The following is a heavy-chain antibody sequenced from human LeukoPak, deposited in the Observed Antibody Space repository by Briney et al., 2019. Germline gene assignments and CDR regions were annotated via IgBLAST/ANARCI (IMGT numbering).Heavy chain of an antibody. D-gene: IGHD3-16*02. Sequence: AGGSLRLSCAASGFTFSDHYMDWVRQAPGKGLEWVGRTRNKANSYTTEYAASVKGRFTISRDDSKNSLYLQMNSLKTEDTAVYYCARYTAHDAFDIWGQGTMVTVSS. CDR2: TRNKANSYTT. CDR1: GFTFSDHY. V-gene: IGHV3-72*01. J-gene: IGHJ3*02. CDR3: ARYTAHDAFDI.